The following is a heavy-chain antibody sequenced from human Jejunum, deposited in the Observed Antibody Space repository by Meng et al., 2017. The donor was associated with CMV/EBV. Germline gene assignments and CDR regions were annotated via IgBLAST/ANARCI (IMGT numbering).Heavy chain of an antibody. D-gene: IGHD7-27*01. Sequence: AASGFTFSNCWVHWVRQVPGEGLVWVSRINSGGSRTDYADSVKGRFTISRDSAKNTLYLQMNSLRAEDTAVYYCARVSGASWFDPWGQGTLVTVSS. V-gene: IGHV3-74*01. CDR3: ARVSGASWFDP. J-gene: IGHJ5*02. CDR1: GFTFSNCW. CDR2: INSGGSRT.